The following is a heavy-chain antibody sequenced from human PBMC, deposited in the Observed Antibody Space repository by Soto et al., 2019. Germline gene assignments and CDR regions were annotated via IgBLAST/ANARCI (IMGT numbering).Heavy chain of an antibody. CDR2: IRGSADST. D-gene: IGHD2-8*01. J-gene: IGHJ6*02. CDR3: ARTRGAMIYAISVYDMDV. V-gene: IGHV3-23*01. Sequence: EVQLLESGGGFIHPGGSLRLSCAASGFSFSSFAMNWVRQAPGKGLEWVSIIRGSADSTVYADSVKGRFTISRDNSKSTLYLQINSLRAEDRAVYYCARTRGAMIYAISVYDMDVWGQGTTVTVSS. CDR1: GFSFSSFA.